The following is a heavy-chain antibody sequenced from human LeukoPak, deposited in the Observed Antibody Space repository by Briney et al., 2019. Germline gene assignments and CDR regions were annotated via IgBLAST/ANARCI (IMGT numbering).Heavy chain of an antibody. V-gene: IGHV3-23*01. D-gene: IGHD1-26*01. J-gene: IGHJ4*01. CDR1: GFIFSDYA. Sequence: GESLRLSCAASGFIFSDYAMSWVRQAPGKGLEWLSGMSKSGDYTHDTESVKGRFTISRDNSKNTLYLQMSGLRAEDTAIYYCAKFNGWELAEYYLDYWGRGTLVTVSS. CDR3: AKFNGWELAEYYLDY. CDR2: MSKSGDYT.